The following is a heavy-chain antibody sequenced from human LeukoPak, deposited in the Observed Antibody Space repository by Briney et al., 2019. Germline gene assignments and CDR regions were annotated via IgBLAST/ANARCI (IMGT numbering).Heavy chain of an antibody. CDR2: IYTSGST. D-gene: IGHD6-19*01. J-gene: IGHJ2*01. Sequence: PSQTLSLTCTVSGGSISSGSYYWSWIRQPAGKGLEWIGRIYTSGSTNYNPSLKSRVTISVDTSKSQFSLKLSSVTAADTAVYYCARTHSSGWSGSYWYFDLWGRGTLVTVSS. CDR3: ARTHSSGWSGSYWYFDL. V-gene: IGHV4-61*02. CDR1: GGSISSGSYY.